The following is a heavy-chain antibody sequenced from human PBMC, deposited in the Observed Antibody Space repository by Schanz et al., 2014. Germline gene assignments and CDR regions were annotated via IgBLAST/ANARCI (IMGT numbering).Heavy chain of an antibody. Sequence: EVQLLESGGGLVQPGGSLRLSCAASGFTFSNYAMSWVRQAPGKGLEWVANIKEDGSEKYYVDSVKGRFTISRDNAKNSLYLQMNSLRAEDTAVYYCARDKGGYYPFDYWGQGTLVTVSS. CDR2: IKEDGSEK. CDR1: GFTFSNYA. CDR3: ARDKGGYYPFDY. D-gene: IGHD3-3*01. V-gene: IGHV3-7*01. J-gene: IGHJ4*02.